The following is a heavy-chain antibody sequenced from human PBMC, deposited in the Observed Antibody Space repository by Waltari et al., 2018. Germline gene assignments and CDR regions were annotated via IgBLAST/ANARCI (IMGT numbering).Heavy chain of an antibody. CDR2: ISYYASNI. J-gene: IGHJ4*02. Sequence: VRQAPGKWLERVTIISYYASNIYYLESVGCRFTNSRCNSKNARFLQVDSLRDEDTAVYYCAASRCDSTYCYGNAYGGQGTLVAGAS. V-gene: IGHV3-33*05. D-gene: IGHD2-2*01. CDR3: AASRCDSTYCYGNAY.